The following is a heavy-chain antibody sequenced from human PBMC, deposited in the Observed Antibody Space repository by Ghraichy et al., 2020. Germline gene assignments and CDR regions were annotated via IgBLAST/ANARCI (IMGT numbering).Heavy chain of an antibody. V-gene: IGHV2-5*01. CDR2: IYLNGDE. CDR1: GFSLSSSAVC. J-gene: IGHJ4*02. D-gene: IGHD2-21*02. Sequence: SGPTLVKPTQTLTLTCTFSGFSLSSSAVCVGWVRQPPGKALEWLAFIYLNGDERYSPSLRSRLTITKDTSKKQVVLTMTNMDPVDTATYFCAVRDRDTSFDYWGQGTLVTVSS. CDR3: AVRDRDTSFDY.